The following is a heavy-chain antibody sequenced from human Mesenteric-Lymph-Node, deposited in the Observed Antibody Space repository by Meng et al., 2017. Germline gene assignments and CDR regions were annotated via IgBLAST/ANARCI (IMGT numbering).Heavy chain of an antibody. CDR2: INHSGST. CDR1: GGAFSGYY. Sequence: QVHLPQWGPGRLEASETLSLHRAAHGGAFSGYYLSWIRQPPVKGLEWIGEINHSGSTNYNPSLKSRVTISVDTSKNQFSLKLSSVTAADTAVYYCARGRGYGDYGSLYWGQGTLVTVSS. D-gene: IGHD4-17*01. J-gene: IGHJ4*02. CDR3: ARGRGYGDYGSLY. V-gene: IGHV4-34*01.